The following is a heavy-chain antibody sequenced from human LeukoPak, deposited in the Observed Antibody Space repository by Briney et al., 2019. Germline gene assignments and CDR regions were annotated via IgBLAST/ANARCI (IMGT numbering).Heavy chain of an antibody. V-gene: IGHV3-9*01. J-gene: IGHJ4*02. Sequence: GGSLRLSCAASGFTFDDYAMHWARQAPGKGLEWVSGISWNSGSIGYADSVKGRFTISRDNAKNSLYLQMNSLRAEDTALYYCAKVLLRFGELLSPFDYWGQGTLVTVSS. CDR2: ISWNSGSI. D-gene: IGHD3-10*01. CDR3: AKVLLRFGELLSPFDY. CDR1: GFTFDDYA.